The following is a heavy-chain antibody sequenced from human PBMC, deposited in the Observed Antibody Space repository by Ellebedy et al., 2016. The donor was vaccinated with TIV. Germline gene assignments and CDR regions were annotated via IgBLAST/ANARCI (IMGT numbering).Heavy chain of an antibody. V-gene: IGHV4-59*01. J-gene: IGHJ5*01. Sequence: GSLRLXXSVSGASISSDYWSWIRQPPGRGLEWIGWIHYGGSTNYNPSLKSRVTLLLDTSRSQFSLKLGSVTAADTAVYYCARGGASSEWFDSWGQGTLVTVSS. CDR3: ARGGASSEWFDS. CDR2: IHYGGST. D-gene: IGHD4/OR15-4a*01. CDR1: GASISSDY.